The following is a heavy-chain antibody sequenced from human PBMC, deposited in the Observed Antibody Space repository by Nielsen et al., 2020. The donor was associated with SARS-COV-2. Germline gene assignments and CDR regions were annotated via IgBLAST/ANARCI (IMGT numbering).Heavy chain of an antibody. D-gene: IGHD6-19*01. V-gene: IGHV3-7*03. J-gene: IGHJ4*02. CDR1: GFTFSSLW. CDR2: IKPDGSEK. CDR3: ASEYSSGWLRY. Sequence: GESLKISCAASGFTFSSLWMSWVRQVPGKGLEWVADIKPDGSEKVYADSVKGRFTISRDNAKNSLYLQMNSLRAEDTALYYCASEYSSGWLRYWGQGTLVTVSS.